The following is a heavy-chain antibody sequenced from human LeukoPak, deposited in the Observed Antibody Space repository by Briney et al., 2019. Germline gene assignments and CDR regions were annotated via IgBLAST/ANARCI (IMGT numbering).Heavy chain of an antibody. V-gene: IGHV3-23*01. J-gene: IGHJ5*02. CDR1: GFTFSSYA. Sequence: PGGSLRLSCAASGFTFSSYAMSWVRQAPGKGLEWVSAISGSGGSTYYVDSVKGRFTISRDNSKNTLDLQMNSLRAEDTAVYYCAIPSPFPGIAAAGTQWFDPWGQGTLVTVSS. D-gene: IGHD6-13*01. CDR2: ISGSGGST. CDR3: AIPSPFPGIAAAGTQWFDP.